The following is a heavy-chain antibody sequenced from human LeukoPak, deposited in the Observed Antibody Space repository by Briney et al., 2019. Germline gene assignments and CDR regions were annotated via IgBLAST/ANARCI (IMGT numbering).Heavy chain of an antibody. Sequence: SETLSLTCTDSGDSISSYYWTWIRQPPGKGLEWIGYIYYSGSTNYNPSLKSRVNISVDTSKNQFSLNLSSVTAADTAVYYCARHGLVLYYFDYWGQGALVTVSS. D-gene: IGHD3/OR15-3a*01. CDR3: ARHGLVLYYFDY. CDR1: GDSISSYY. J-gene: IGHJ4*02. V-gene: IGHV4-59*08. CDR2: IYYSGST.